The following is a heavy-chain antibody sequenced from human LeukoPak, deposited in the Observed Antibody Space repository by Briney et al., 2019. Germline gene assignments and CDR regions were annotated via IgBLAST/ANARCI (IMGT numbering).Heavy chain of an antibody. Sequence: ASVKVSCKASGYTFTSYYMHWVRQAPGQGLEWMGIINPSGGSTSYAQKFQGRVTMTRDMSTSTVYMELSSLRSDDTAVYYCARSVYYYDSSGYYFPDYWGQGTLVTVSS. CDR3: ARSVYYYDSSGYYFPDY. V-gene: IGHV1-46*01. CDR2: INPSGGST. D-gene: IGHD3-22*01. CDR1: GYTFTSYY. J-gene: IGHJ4*02.